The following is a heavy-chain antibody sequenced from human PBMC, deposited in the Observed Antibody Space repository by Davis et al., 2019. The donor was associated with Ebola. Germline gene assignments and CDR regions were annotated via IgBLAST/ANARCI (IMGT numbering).Heavy chain of an antibody. CDR2: ISYDGSNK. CDR1: GFTFRSHA. J-gene: IGHJ4*02. D-gene: IGHD6-13*01. V-gene: IGHV3-30-3*01. Sequence: GGSLRPPCPAPGFTFRSHAMHWVCQAPGKGLGWVAVISYDGSNKYYADSVKGRFTISRDNSKNTLYLQMNNLKAEDTAVYYCVRDRDSSSWYIDYWAQGTLVTVSS. CDR3: VRDRDSSSWYIDY.